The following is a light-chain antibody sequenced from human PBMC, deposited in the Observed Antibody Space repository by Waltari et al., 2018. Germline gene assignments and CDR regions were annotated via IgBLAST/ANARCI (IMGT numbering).Light chain of an antibody. CDR1: QSISSY. Sequence: DIQMTQSPSSLSASVGDRVTITCRASQSISSYLNWYKQKPGKAPKLLIYAASSLQSGVPSRFSGSGSWTDFTLTISSLQPEDFATYYCQQSYSTPFTFGPGTKVDIK. V-gene: IGKV1-39*01. J-gene: IGKJ3*01. CDR3: QQSYSTPFT. CDR2: AAS.